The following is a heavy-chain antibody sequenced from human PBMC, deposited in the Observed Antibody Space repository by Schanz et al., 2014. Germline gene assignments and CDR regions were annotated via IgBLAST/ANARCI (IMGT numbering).Heavy chain of an antibody. J-gene: IGHJ4*02. V-gene: IGHV1-3*04. D-gene: IGHD5-12*01. Sequence: QVHLVQSWAEVKRPGASVKVSCKASEYSFTSYSMHWVRQAPGQRLEWMGWINTGSGDTKYSQNFQGRVTITRDTSASTAYMELSSLRCEDTAVYSCARGIGGYGANNYFDYWGQGTLVTVSS. CDR2: INTGSGDT. CDR3: ARGIGGYGANNYFDY. CDR1: EYSFTSYS.